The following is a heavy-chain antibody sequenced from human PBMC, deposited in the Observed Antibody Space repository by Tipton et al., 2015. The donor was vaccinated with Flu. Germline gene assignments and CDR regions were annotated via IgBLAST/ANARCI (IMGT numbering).Heavy chain of an antibody. D-gene: IGHD3/OR15-3a*01. CDR3: VRDSGFGRDALDI. Sequence: GLVKPSQTLSLTCAISGDSVSSESATWNWIRQSPSRGLEWLGRTYRRTTWHYDYAISVRSRIAVNADTSRNQFSLQLSTVTPEDTAVYYCVRDSGFGRDALDIWGQGTMVTVSS. J-gene: IGHJ3*02. V-gene: IGHV6-1*01. CDR1: GDSVSSESAT. CDR2: TYRRTTWHY.